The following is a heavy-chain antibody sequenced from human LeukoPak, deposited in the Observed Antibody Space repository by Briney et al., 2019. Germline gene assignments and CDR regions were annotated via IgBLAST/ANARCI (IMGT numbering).Heavy chain of an antibody. CDR1: GFTFSSCA. Sequence: PGGSLRLSCAASGFTFSSCAMHWVRQAPGKGLEWVAVISYDGSNKYYADSVEGRFTISRDNSKNTLYLQMNSLRAEDTAVYYCARDRAARFDYWGQGTLVTVSS. J-gene: IGHJ4*02. CDR3: ARDRAARFDY. D-gene: IGHD6-6*01. CDR2: ISYDGSNK. V-gene: IGHV3-30-3*01.